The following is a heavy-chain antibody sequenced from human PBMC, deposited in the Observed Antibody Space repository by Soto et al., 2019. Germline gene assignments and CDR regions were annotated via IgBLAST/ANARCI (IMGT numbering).Heavy chain of an antibody. V-gene: IGHV4-34*01. D-gene: IGHD2-15*01. Sequence: SETLSLTCAVYGGSFSGYYWSWIRQPPGKGLEWIGEINHSGSTNYNPSLKSRVTISVDTSKNQFSLKRSSVTAADTAVYYCARGRLGYCSGGSCRNWFDPWAREPWSPSPQ. CDR1: GGSFSGYY. J-gene: IGHJ5*02. CDR2: INHSGST. CDR3: ARGRLGYCSGGSCRNWFDP.